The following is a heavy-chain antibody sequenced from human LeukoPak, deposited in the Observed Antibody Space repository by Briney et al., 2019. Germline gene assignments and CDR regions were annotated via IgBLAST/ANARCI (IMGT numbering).Heavy chain of an antibody. V-gene: IGHV3-7*01. CDR1: GFTFSSYW. CDR2: IKQDGSEK. D-gene: IGHD3-3*01. Sequence: GGSLRLSCAASGFTFSSYWMSWVRQAPGKGLEWVANIKQDGSEKYYVDSVKGRFTISRDNAKNSLYLQMNSLRAEDTAVYYCARVPGGITIFGVDPYGGSDYWGQGTLVTVSS. J-gene: IGHJ4*02. CDR3: ARVPGGITIFGVDPYGGSDY.